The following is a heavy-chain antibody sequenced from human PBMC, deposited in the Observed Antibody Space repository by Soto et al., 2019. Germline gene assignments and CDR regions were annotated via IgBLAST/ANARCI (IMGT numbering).Heavy chain of an antibody. J-gene: IGHJ4*02. CDR3: ARDRGAYCSGGKCDSGAFFDY. CDR1: GFSFTDFY. CDR2: ISTSTTYT. V-gene: IGHV3-11*05. Sequence: QVQLVESGGGLVKPGGSLRLSCAASGFSFTDFYMNWIRQVPGKGLEWVALISTSTTYTKYADSVKGRFTISRDNAKNSLYLQMSSLRAEDTAVYSCARDRGAYCSGGKCDSGAFFDYWGRGTLVNVSS. D-gene: IGHD2-15*01.